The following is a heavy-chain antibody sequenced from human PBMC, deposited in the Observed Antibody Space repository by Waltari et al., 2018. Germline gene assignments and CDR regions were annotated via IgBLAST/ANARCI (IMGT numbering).Heavy chain of an antibody. CDR1: GFTFDDYA. CDR3: XKDATAGPTLAXY. J-gene: IGHJ4*02. CDR2: IXWNSGXI. D-gene: IGHD6-13*01. Sequence: EVQLXESGXGLVQPGRSLRLSCAASGFTFDDYAMHWVRQAPGKGLEXVSGIXWNSGXIGYADSVKGXFTISRDNARNSLYLQMXSLRGEDTXLXYCXKDATAGPTLAXYWGQGTLVTVSX. V-gene: IGHV3-9*01.